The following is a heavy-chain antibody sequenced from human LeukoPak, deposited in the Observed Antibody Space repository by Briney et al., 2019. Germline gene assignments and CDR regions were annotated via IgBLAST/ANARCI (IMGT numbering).Heavy chain of an antibody. CDR2: IYSGGST. J-gene: IGHJ4*02. V-gene: IGHV3-53*01. CDR1: GFTVSSNY. CDR3: ARDVSGRGDFDY. D-gene: IGHD1-26*01. Sequence: PGGSLRLSCAASGFTVSSNYMSRVRQAPGKGLEWVSVIYSGGSTYYADSVKGRFTISRDNSKNTLYLQMNSLRAEDTAVYYCARDVSGRGDFDYWGQGTLVTVSS.